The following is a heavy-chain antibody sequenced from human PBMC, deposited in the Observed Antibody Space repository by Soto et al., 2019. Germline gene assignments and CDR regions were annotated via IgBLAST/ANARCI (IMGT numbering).Heavy chain of an antibody. D-gene: IGHD3-10*01. CDR3: AKAIPSGSGSYYGYYFDY. CDR1: GFTFSSYA. CDR2: ISGSGGST. J-gene: IGHJ4*02. Sequence: GGSLRLSCAASGFTFSSYAMSWVRQAPGKGLEWVSAISGSGGSTYYADSVKGRFTISRDNSKNTLYLQMNSLGAEDTAVYYCAKAIPSGSGSYYGYYFDYWGQGTLVTVSS. V-gene: IGHV3-23*01.